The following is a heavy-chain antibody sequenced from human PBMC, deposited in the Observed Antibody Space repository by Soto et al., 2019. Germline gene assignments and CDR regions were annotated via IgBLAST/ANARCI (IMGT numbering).Heavy chain of an antibody. V-gene: IGHV2-5*02. CDR2: IHWDDDK. Sequence: QITLNESGPTPVKPRQTLTLTCTFSGFSLTTSGVGVGWIRQSPGKAPEWLALIHWDDDKRYSPSLKSRLTITKDTSKNQVVLTMADLDPADTATYYCAHRVLRTVFGLVTTTAIYFDFWGQGTPVAVSS. D-gene: IGHD3-3*01. CDR3: AHRVLRTVFGLVTTTAIYFDF. CDR1: GFSLTTSGVG. J-gene: IGHJ4*02.